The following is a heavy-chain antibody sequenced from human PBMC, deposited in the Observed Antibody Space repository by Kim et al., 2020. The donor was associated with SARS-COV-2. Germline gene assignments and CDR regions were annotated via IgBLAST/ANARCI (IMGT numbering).Heavy chain of an antibody. D-gene: IGHD6-13*01. CDR3: AVYSRWSGCLDL. V-gene: IGHV4-39*01. CDR2: TFYSGTT. Sequence: SETLSLTCTVSGGSLSRSNVYWGWIRQPPGKGLEWIGITFYSGTTYYNPSLKSRVTVSVDTSKNQFSLRLSSVTSADTAVYYCAVYSRWSGCLDLWGQGT. J-gene: IGHJ5*02. CDR1: GGSLSRSNVY.